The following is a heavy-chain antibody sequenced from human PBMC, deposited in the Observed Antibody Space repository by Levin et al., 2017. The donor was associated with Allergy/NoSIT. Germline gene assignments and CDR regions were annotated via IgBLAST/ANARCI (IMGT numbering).Heavy chain of an antibody. J-gene: IGHJ4*02. V-gene: IGHV3-30-3*01. CDR2: ISYDGSNK. CDR3: ASGPGCSSCYAPFDY. CDR1: GFTFSSYS. Sequence: PAGGSLRLSCAVSGFTFSSYSMHWVRQTPGMGLEWVAVISYDGSNKYYADSVKGRFTISRDNSENTLYLQMNSPRAEDTAVYYCASGPGCSSCYAPFDYWGQGTLVTVSS. D-gene: IGHD3-22*01.